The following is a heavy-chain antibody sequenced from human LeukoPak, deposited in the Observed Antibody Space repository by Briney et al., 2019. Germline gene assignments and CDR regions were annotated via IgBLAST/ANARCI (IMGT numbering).Heavy chain of an antibody. V-gene: IGHV1-18*01. CDR3: ARVVMITFGGVIAINFDY. CDR2: ISAYNGNT. CDR1: GYTFTSYG. J-gene: IGHJ4*02. Sequence: GASVKVSCKASGYTFTSYGISWARQAPGQGLEWMGWISAYNGNTKYAQKLQGRVTMTTDTSTSTAYMELRSLRSDDTAVYYCARVVMITFGGVIAINFDYWGQGTLVTVSS. D-gene: IGHD3-16*02.